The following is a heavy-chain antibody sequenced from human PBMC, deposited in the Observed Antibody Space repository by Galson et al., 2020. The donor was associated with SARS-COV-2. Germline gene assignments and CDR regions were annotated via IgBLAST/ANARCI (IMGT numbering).Heavy chain of an antibody. CDR2: IIPIFNTP. CDR1: GGAFSNYA. Sequence: SVKVSCKVSGGAFSNYAIGWVRQAPGQGLEWMGGIIPIFNTPNYVQKFQGKITITTDESTSTAYLELSSLRSEDTAVYYCAIYGDDVWSGYHGLDPWGQGTLVTVSS. J-gene: IGHJ5*02. D-gene: IGHD3-3*01. CDR3: AIYGDDVWSGYHGLDP. V-gene: IGHV1-69*05.